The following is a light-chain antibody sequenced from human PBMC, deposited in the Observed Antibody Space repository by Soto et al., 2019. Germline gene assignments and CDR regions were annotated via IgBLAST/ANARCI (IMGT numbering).Light chain of an antibody. CDR3: SSYAGSNNYV. V-gene: IGLV2-8*01. Sequence: QSVLTQPPSASGSPGQSVTISCTGSSSDVGAYNYVAWYQQHPGKGPKLMIYEVSKRPAGVPDRFSGSKTGNTASLTVSGLQAEDEADYYCSSYAGSNNYVFGTGTQLTVL. J-gene: IGLJ1*01. CDR1: SSDVGAYNY. CDR2: EVS.